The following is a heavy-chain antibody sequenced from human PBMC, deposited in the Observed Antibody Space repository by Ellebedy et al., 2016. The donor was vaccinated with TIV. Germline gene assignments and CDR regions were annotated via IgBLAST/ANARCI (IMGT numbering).Heavy chain of an antibody. CDR3: ASGQFDDMAV. J-gene: IGHJ6*02. Sequence: SETLSLTXSVSGASITSSPYYWGWIRQPPGKGLEWTVSIFYSGTPYYNPSLKSRVTISVDTSKTQFSLKVSSVTAADTAVYYCASGQFDDMAVWGQGTTVTVSS. CDR2: IFYSGTP. CDR1: GASITSSPYY. D-gene: IGHD3-10*01. V-gene: IGHV4-39*01.